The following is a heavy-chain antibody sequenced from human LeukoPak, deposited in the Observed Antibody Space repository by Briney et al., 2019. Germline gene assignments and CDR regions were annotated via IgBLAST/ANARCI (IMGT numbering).Heavy chain of an antibody. V-gene: IGHV3-23*01. CDR1: GFTFSSYA. D-gene: IGHD3-10*01. Sequence: AGGSLRLSCAVSGFTFSSYAMTWVRQAPGKGLEWVSSISGSGDSTYYVDSVKGRFTISRDNSKNTLYLHMSSLRAEDSAVYYCAKEGRDSGGYPGYWGQGTLVTVSS. CDR3: AKEGRDSGGYPGY. J-gene: IGHJ4*02. CDR2: ISGSGDST.